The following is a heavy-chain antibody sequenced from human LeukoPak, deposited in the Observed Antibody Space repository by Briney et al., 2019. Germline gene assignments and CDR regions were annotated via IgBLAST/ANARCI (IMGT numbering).Heavy chain of an antibody. D-gene: IGHD1-26*01. J-gene: IGHJ4*02. V-gene: IGHV3-21*01. CDR1: GFTFSSYS. CDR3: ARDLFTPFYIVGATSYDY. CDR2: ISSSSSYI. Sequence: PGGSLRLSCAASGFTFSSYSMNWVRQAPGKGLEWVSSISSSSSYIYYADSVKGRFTISRDNAKNSLYLQMNSLRAEDTAVYYCARDLFTPFYIVGATSYDYWGQATLVTVSS.